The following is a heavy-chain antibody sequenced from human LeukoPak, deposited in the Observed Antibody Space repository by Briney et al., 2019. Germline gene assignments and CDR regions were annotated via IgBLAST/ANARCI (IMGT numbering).Heavy chain of an antibody. D-gene: IGHD3-10*01. CDR1: GGSISSYY. CDR2: IYYSGST. Sequence: SETLSLTCTVSGGSISSYYWSWIRQPPGKGLEWIGYIYYSGSTNYNPSLKSRVTISVDTSKNQFSLKLSSVTAADTAVYYCARQPSREGGDWFDPWGQGNLVTVSS. V-gene: IGHV4-59*08. CDR3: ARQPSREGGDWFDP. J-gene: IGHJ5*02.